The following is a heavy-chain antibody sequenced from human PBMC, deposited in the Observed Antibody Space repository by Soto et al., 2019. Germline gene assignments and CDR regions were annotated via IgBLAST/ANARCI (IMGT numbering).Heavy chain of an antibody. V-gene: IGHV4-31*03. J-gene: IGHJ4*02. CDR2: IYYSGRT. CDR3: ARDLYGGNPYFDY. D-gene: IGHD4-17*01. CDR1: GGSISSGGYY. Sequence: NPSETLSLTCTVSGGSISSGGYYWSWIRQHPGKGLEWIGYIYYSGRTYYNPSLKSRVTISVDTSKNQFSLKLSSVTAADTAVYYCARDLYGGNPYFDYWGQGTLVTVSS.